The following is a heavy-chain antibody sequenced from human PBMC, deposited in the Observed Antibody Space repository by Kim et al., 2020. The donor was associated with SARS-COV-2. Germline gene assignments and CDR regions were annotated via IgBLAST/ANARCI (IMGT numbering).Heavy chain of an antibody. D-gene: IGHD3-10*01. CDR1: GLTSDGLTFSTFQ. J-gene: IGHJ4*02. CDR2: ISGSGGTV. Sequence: GGSLRLSCAVSGLTSDGLTFSTFQMNWVRQAPGKGLEWLSYISGSGGTVYYVDSVKGRFTVSRDNAKNSLYLQLNNLRAADTAVYYCAPCHYGHWGQGTL. CDR3: APCHYGH. V-gene: IGHV3-48*03.